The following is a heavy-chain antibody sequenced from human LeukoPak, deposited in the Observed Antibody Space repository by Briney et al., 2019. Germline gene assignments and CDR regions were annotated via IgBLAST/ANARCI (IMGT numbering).Heavy chain of an antibody. D-gene: IGHD3-22*01. CDR1: GFTFSSHG. V-gene: IGHV3-30*02. J-gene: IGHJ4*02. CDR2: IRYDGSNK. CDR3: AKMADYYGSSGYTPFDY. Sequence: GGSLRLSCAASGFTFSSHGMHWVRQAPGKGLEWVAFIRYDGSNKYYGDSVKGRFTISRDNSKNTLYLQMNSLRAEDTAVYYCAKMADYYGSSGYTPFDYWGQGTLVTVSS.